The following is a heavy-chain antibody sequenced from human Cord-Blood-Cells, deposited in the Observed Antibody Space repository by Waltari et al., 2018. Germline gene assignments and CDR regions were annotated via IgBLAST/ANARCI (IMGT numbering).Heavy chain of an antibody. D-gene: IGHD6-13*01. Sequence: EVQLVETGGGLIQPGGSLRLFCAASGFTVSSNYMSWVRQAPGKGLRWVSVIYSGASTDVAESGKGRFTISRDNSKNTLYLQMNGLIAEDTAVYYCARGEEVGSSSWYFDYWGQGTLVTVSS. V-gene: IGHV3-53*02. CDR3: ARGEEVGSSSWYFDY. CDR2: IYSGAST. CDR1: GFTVSSNY. J-gene: IGHJ4*02.